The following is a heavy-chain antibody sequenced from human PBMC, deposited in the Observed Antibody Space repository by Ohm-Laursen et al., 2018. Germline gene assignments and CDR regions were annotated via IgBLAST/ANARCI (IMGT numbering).Heavy chain of an antibody. J-gene: IGHJ4*02. CDR2: ISSSGNTI. V-gene: IGHV3-48*03. CDR3: AKDAEAVFGPAAYFDY. D-gene: IGHD3/OR15-3a*01. Sequence: SLRLSCTASGFTFSSFDVNWVRQAPGKGLEWLSYISSSGNTIYYADSVKGRFTISRDNAKNSLYLQMNSLRPEDTALYYCAKDAEAVFGPAAYFDYWGQGTLVTVSS. CDR1: GFTFSSFD.